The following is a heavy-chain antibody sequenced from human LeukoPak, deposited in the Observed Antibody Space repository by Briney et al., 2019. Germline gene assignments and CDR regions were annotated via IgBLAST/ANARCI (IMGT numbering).Heavy chain of an antibody. D-gene: IGHD3-10*01. CDR3: ARDYYGSGSYGWFDP. Sequence: SETLSLTCTVSGGSISSCYWSWIGQPPGKGLEWIGYIYYSGSTNYNPSLKSRVTISVDTSKNQFSLKLSSVTAADTAVYYCARDYYGSGSYGWFDPWGQGTLVTVSS. CDR1: GGSISSCY. CDR2: IYYSGST. J-gene: IGHJ5*02. V-gene: IGHV4-59*01.